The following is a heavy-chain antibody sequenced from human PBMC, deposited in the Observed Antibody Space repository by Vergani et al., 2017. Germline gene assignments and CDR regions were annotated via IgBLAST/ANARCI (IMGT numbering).Heavy chain of an antibody. V-gene: IGHV3-21*01. CDR3: ARDRKIAAAGTGWFDP. J-gene: IGHJ5*02. CDR2: ISSSSSYI. CDR1: GSTFSSYS. D-gene: IGHD6-13*01. Sequence: EVQLVESGGGLVKPGGSLRLSCAASGSTFSSYSMNWVRQAPGKGLEWVSSISSSSSYIYYADSVKGRFTISRDNAKNSLYVQMNSLRAEDTAVYYCARDRKIAAAGTGWFDPWGQGTLVTVSS.